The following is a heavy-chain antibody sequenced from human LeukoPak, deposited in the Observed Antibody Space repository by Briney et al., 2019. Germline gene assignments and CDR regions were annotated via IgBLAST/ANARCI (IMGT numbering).Heavy chain of an antibody. V-gene: IGHV3-13*01. CDR2: IGTAGDT. J-gene: IGHJ6*02. D-gene: IGHD1-1*01. Sequence: GGSLRLSCAASGFTFSSYDMHWVRQATGKGLEWVSAIGTAGDTYYPGSVKGRFTISRENAKNSLYLQMNSLRAGDTAVYYCAGVPGSYYYGMDVWGQGTTVTVSS. CDR1: GFTFSSYD. CDR3: AGVPGSYYYGMDV.